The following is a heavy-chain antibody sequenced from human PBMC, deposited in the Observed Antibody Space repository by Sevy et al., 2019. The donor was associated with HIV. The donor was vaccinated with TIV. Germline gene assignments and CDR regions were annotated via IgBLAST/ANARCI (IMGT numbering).Heavy chain of an antibody. V-gene: IGHV4-34*01. J-gene: IGHJ5*02. CDR3: ARSPPVVVVPGAPSWFDP. CDR2: INDSGIT. Sequence: SETLSLTCAVHGGSFSGYYWSWIRESPGKGLEWIGEINDSGITNYNPSLKSRVTISVDTSKREFSLRLSSVTAADQAVYYCARSPPVVVVPGAPSWFDPWGQGTLVTVSS. D-gene: IGHD2-2*01. CDR1: GGSFSGYY.